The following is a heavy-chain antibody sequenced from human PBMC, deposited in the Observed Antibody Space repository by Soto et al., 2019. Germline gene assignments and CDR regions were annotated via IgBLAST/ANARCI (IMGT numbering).Heavy chain of an antibody. Sequence: TGGSLRLSCAASGFTFSSYGMHWVRQAPGKGLEWVAVISYDGSNKYYADSVKGRFTISRDNSKDTLYLQMNSLRAEDTAVYYCAKGPARRTLYYFDYWGQGTLVTVSS. V-gene: IGHV3-30*18. D-gene: IGHD6-6*01. CDR3: AKGPARRTLYYFDY. CDR2: ISYDGSNK. CDR1: GFTFSSYG. J-gene: IGHJ4*02.